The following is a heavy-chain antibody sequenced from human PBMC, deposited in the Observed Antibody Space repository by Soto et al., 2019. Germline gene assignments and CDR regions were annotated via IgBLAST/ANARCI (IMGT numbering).Heavy chain of an antibody. CDR1: GFTFSSYG. Sequence: LRLSCAASGFTFSSYGMYWVRQAPGKGLEWVAVIWYDGSNKYYADSVKGRFTISRDNSKNTLYLQMNSLRAEDTAVYYCARAHSYDFWSGPSYYYYYGMDVWGQGTTVTVSS. V-gene: IGHV3-33*01. D-gene: IGHD3-3*01. CDR3: ARAHSYDFWSGPSYYYYYGMDV. J-gene: IGHJ6*02. CDR2: IWYDGSNK.